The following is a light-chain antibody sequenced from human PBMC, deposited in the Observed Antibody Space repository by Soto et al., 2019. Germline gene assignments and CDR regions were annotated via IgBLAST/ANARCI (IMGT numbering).Light chain of an antibody. J-gene: IGKJ1*01. CDR2: AAS. Sequence: DIPMTQSPSSLSASVGDRVTITCRASQSISNYLNWYQQKPGKAPKVLIYAASSLQSGVPSRFSGSGSGTDFTLTISSLQPEDFATYYCQQSYTTPQTFGQGTKVEIK. V-gene: IGKV1-39*01. CDR1: QSISNY. CDR3: QQSYTTPQT.